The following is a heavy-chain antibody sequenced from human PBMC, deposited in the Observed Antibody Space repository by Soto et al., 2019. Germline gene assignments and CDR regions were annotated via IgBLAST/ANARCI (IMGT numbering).Heavy chain of an antibody. CDR1: GGSISSYY. CDR3: TRDYCYVWRGSASPHNWFDP. CDR2: IYYSGST. J-gene: IGHJ5*02. Sequence: SEALSLTCTVSGGSISSYYWSWIRQPPGKGLEWIGYIYYSGSTNYNPSLKSRVTISVDTSKNQFSLKLSSVTAADTAVYYCTRDYCYVWRGSASPHNWFDPRSQRTLVTRSS. V-gene: IGHV4-59*01. D-gene: IGHD3-10*02.